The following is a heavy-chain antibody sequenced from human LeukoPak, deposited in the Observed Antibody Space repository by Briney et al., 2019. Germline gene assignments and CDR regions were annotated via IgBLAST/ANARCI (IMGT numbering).Heavy chain of an antibody. CDR1: GFTFNNYF. D-gene: IGHD2-2*01. CDR3: ARYCSGASCYLGLDY. V-gene: IGHV3-23*01. Sequence: GGSLRLSCGASGFTFNNYFMTWVRQAPGKGLEWVSTISGSAGSTYYADFVKGLFTISRDNSRNTLYLQTNSLRADDTAVYYCARYCSGASCYLGLDYWGQGTLVTVSS. CDR2: ISGSAGST. J-gene: IGHJ4*02.